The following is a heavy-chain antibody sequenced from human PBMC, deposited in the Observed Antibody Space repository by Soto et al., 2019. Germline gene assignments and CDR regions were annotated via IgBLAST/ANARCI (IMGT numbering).Heavy chain of an antibody. V-gene: IGHV4-30-4*08. D-gene: IGHD3-3*01. Sequence: QVQLQESGPGLVKPSQTLSLTCTVSGGSISSGDYHWSWIRQPPGKGLEWIGFVYYTGNTYYNPSLKSRVTISVDTSKNQFSLKLSSVTAADPAVYYCARSDFWSGYYTDYWGQGTLVTVSS. CDR1: GGSISSGDYH. J-gene: IGHJ4*02. CDR3: ARSDFWSGYYTDY. CDR2: VYYTGNT.